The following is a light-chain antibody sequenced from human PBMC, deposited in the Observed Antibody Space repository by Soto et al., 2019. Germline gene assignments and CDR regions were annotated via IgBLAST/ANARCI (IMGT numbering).Light chain of an antibody. CDR1: QSVSSSY. CDR3: QQYGSSPKVT. V-gene: IGKV3-20*01. Sequence: EIVLTPSPGTLSLSPGERATLSCRASQSVSSSYLAWYQQKPGQAPRLLLSGASSRATGIPDRFSGSGSGTDFTLTISRLEPEDFAVYYCQQYGSSPKVTFGGGTKVEIK. J-gene: IGKJ4*01. CDR2: GAS.